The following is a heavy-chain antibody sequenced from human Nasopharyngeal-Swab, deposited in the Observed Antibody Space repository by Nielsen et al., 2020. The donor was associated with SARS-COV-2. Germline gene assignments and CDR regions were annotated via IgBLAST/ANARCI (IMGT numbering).Heavy chain of an antibody. V-gene: IGHV4-39*07. CDR1: GGSISSSSYY. CDR3: ARVYYDSSGYYYYYYYYYMDV. Sequence: GSLRLSCTVSGGSISSSSYYWGWISQPPGKGLEWIGSIYYSGSTYYNPSLKSRVTISVDTSKNQFSLKLSSVTAADTAVYYCARVYYDSSGYYYYYYYYYMDVWGKGTTVTVSS. J-gene: IGHJ6*03. D-gene: IGHD3-22*01. CDR2: IYYSGST.